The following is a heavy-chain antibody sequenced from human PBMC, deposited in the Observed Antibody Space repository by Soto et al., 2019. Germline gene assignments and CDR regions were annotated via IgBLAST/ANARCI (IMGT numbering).Heavy chain of an antibody. CDR1: GFTFSSYG. CDR2: IWYAGSNK. V-gene: IGHV3-33*01. Sequence: QVQLVESGGGVVQPGRSLRLSCAASGFTFSSYGMHWVRQSPGKGLEWVAVIWYAGSNKDYADSWKGRFTISRDNSKNTLYLQMNSMRAEDTAVYYCARERGSSGWYYFDYWGQGTLVTVSS. CDR3: ARERGSSGWYYFDY. J-gene: IGHJ4*02. D-gene: IGHD6-19*01.